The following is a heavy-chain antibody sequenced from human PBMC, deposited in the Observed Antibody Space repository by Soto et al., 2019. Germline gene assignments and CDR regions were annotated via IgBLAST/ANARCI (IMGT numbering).Heavy chain of an antibody. D-gene: IGHD1-26*01. V-gene: IGHV1-46*03. J-gene: IGHJ3*02. CDR1: GYTFTSYY. CDR3: ASSDWEHDAFDI. CDR2: INPSGGST. Sequence: QVQLVQSGAEVKKPGASVKVSCKASGYTFTSYYMHWVRQAPGQGLEWMGIINPSGGSTSYAQKFQGRVTMTRDTSTSTVYMELSSLRSEDTAVYYCASSDWEHDAFDIWGQGTMVTVSS.